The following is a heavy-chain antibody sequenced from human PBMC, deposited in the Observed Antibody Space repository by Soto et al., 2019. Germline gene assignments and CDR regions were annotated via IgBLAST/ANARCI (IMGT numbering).Heavy chain of an antibody. V-gene: IGHV4-61*01. CDR2: IYYSGST. Sequence: SDTLSLTCTVSGGSVSSCSYYWGWIRQPPGKGLEWIGYIYYSGSTNYNPSLKSRVTISVDTSKNQFSLKLSSVTAADTAVYYCARTYYDILTGYYNSRGFDYWGQGTLVTVSS. CDR1: GGSVSSCSYY. J-gene: IGHJ4*02. CDR3: ARTYYDILTGYYNSRGFDY. D-gene: IGHD3-9*01.